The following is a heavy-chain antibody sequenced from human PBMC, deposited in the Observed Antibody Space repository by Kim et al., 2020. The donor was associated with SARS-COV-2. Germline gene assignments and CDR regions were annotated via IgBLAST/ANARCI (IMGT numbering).Heavy chain of an antibody. J-gene: IGHJ4*02. CDR2: IICSGTTI. D-gene: IGHD4-4*01. CDR1: GFTFSSYA. Sequence: GGSLRLSCTASGFTFSSYAMNWVRQAPGKGLEWVAYIICSGTTIYYADSVRGRFTISRDNDKNSLFLQMNSLRAEDTAVYYCARGPNYSPFDDWGQGTLVTVSS. V-gene: IGHV3-48*03. CDR3: ARGPNYSPFDD.